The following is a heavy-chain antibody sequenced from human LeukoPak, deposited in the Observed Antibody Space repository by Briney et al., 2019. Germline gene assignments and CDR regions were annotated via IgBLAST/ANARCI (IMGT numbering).Heavy chain of an antibody. Sequence: PGGSLRLSCAASGFTFSSYAMSWVRQAPGKGLEWVSAISGSGGSTYYADSVKGRFTISRDNSKNTLYLQMNSLRAEDTAVYYCAKWPYCSSTSGYTNWFDPWGQGTLVTVSS. CDR2: ISGSGGST. CDR1: GFTFSSYA. CDR3: AKWPYCSSTSGYTNWFDP. D-gene: IGHD2-2*01. V-gene: IGHV3-23*01. J-gene: IGHJ5*02.